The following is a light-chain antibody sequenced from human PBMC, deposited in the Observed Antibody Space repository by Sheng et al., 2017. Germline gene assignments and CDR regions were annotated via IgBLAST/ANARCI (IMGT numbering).Light chain of an antibody. Sequence: EIVLTQSPATLSLSPGERATLSCRASQSVNTYLTWYQQKPGQAPRLLIYDASKRATDVPARFSGSGSGTDFTLTISSLEPEDSAIYYCQQRDHWPPLTFGGGTKV. CDR2: DAS. CDR3: QQRDHWPPLT. CDR1: QSVNTY. V-gene: IGKV3-11*01. J-gene: IGKJ4*01.